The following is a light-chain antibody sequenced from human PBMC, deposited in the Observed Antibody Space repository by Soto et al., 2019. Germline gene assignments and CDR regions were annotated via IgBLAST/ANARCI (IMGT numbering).Light chain of an antibody. V-gene: IGLV2-14*01. CDR2: EVS. CDR1: SSDVGGYIY. Sequence: QSVLTQPASVSGSPGQSITISCTGTSSDVGGYIYVSWYQQHPGKAPKLMIYEVSNRPSGVSNRFSGSKSGNTASLTISGLQAEDEADYYCTSYAKSSTPVSGTGTKLTVL. J-gene: IGLJ1*01. CDR3: TSYAKSSTPV.